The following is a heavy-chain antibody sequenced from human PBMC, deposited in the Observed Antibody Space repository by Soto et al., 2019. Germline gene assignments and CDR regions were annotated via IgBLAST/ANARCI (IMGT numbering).Heavy chain of an antibody. J-gene: IGHJ6*03. CDR3: ARGRRIAAAGYYYYYYMDV. CDR1: GYTFTSYD. Sequence: QVPLVQSGAEVKKPGASVKVSCKASGYTFTSYDINWVRQATGQGLEWMGWMNPNSGNTGYAQKFQGRVTMTRNTSISTAYMELSSLRSEDTAVYYCARGRRIAAAGYYYYYYMDVWGKGTTVTVSS. D-gene: IGHD6-13*01. V-gene: IGHV1-8*01. CDR2: MNPNSGNT.